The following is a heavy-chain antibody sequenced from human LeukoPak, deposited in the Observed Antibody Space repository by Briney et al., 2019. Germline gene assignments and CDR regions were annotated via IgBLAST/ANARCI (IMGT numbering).Heavy chain of an antibody. CDR1: GHTFTSYD. Sequence: GASVKVSCKASGHTFTSYDINWVRQATGQGLEWMGWMNPNSGSTGYAQKFQGRVTMTRNTSISTAYMELSSLRSEDTAVYYCARGRRYYDSSGYYYFDYWGQGTLVTVSS. CDR3: ARGRRYYDSSGYYYFDY. CDR2: MNPNSGST. V-gene: IGHV1-8*01. J-gene: IGHJ4*02. D-gene: IGHD3-22*01.